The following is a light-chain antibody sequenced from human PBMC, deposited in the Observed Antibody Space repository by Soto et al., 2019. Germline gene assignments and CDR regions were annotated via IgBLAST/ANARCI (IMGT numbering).Light chain of an antibody. J-gene: IGLJ1*01. V-gene: IGLV2-14*01. CDR3: SSYTTSNTRQIV. Sequence: QSALTRVAYLCGSRGQPNPISCTGTSSDVGGYNYVSWYQQHPGKAPKFVIYDVSNRPSGVSNRFSGSKSGNTASLTISGLQAEDEADYYCSSYTTSNTRQIVFGAGTKVTVL. CDR2: DVS. CDR1: SSDVGGYNY.